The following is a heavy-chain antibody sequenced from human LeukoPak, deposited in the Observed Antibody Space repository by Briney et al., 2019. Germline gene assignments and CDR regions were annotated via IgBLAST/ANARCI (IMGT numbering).Heavy chain of an antibody. CDR3: AKDKGYSSGWPFDY. CDR1: GFTFSSYA. J-gene: IGHJ4*02. D-gene: IGHD6-19*01. CDR2: ISGSGGST. Sequence: PGGSLRLFCAASGFTFSSYAMSWVRQAPGKGLEWGSAISGSGGSTYYADSVKGRFTISRDNSKNTLYLQMNSLRAEDTAVYYCAKDKGYSSGWPFDYWGQGTLVTVSS. V-gene: IGHV3-23*01.